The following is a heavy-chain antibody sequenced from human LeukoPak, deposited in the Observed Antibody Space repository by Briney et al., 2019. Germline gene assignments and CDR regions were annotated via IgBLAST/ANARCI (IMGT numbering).Heavy chain of an antibody. CDR2: ISPSGGIT. CDR1: GFTFSSHG. J-gene: IGHJ1*01. CDR3: AKDDDWGRYKH. Sequence: PGGSLRVSCAASGFTFSSHGMNWVRQAPGKGLEWVSGISPSGGITYYTDSVKGRFTISRDNSKNTQSLQMNSLRAEDTAVYYCAKDDDWGRYKHWGQGTLVTVSS. V-gene: IGHV3-23*01. D-gene: IGHD3-16*01.